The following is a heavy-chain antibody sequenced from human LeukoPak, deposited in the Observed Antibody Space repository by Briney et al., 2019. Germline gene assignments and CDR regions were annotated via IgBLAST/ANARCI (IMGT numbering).Heavy chain of an antibody. D-gene: IGHD6-13*01. CDR3: VKDQLAAAGNYFGY. Sequence: PGGSLRLSCAASGFTFSSYAMSWVRQAPGKGLEWVSAISGSGDSTYYADSVKGRFTISRDNSKNTLYLQMNSLRAEDTAVYYCVKDQLAAAGNYFGYWGQGTLVTVSS. CDR1: GFTFSSYA. V-gene: IGHV3-23*01. J-gene: IGHJ4*02. CDR2: ISGSGDST.